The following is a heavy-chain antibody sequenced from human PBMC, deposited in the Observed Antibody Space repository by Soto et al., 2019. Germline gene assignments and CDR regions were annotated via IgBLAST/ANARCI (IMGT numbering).Heavy chain of an antibody. CDR2: IKDDGSEK. Sequence: ELQLVESGGGLVQPGGSLRLSCAASAFSFSNFWMAWVRQTPGKGSEWVATIKDDGSEKYYVDSLKGRFTVSRDNAENSLYLQMNSLRVEDTARYYWTRDVGWGDFDIWGQGTMVIFSS. D-gene: IGHD6-19*01. CDR1: AFSFSNFW. J-gene: IGHJ3*02. V-gene: IGHV3-7*01. CDR3: TRDVGWGDFDI.